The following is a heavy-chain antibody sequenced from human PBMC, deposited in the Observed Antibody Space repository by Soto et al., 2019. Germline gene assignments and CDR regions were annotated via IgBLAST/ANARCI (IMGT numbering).Heavy chain of an antibody. J-gene: IGHJ4*02. D-gene: IGHD3-10*01. CDR2: FAGNFVTL. CDR1: GFTFSNHL. V-gene: IGHV3-23*01. Sequence: EVQLLESGGGLVQPGGSLTLSCAASGFTFSNHLIHWVRQAPGEGLEWVSGFAGNFVTLLYADSVKGRFTISRDNSKNTSDLQMNNLRAEDTAIYYCVREGRLGVGGFDVWGQGRVGTVSS. CDR3: VREGRLGVGGFDV.